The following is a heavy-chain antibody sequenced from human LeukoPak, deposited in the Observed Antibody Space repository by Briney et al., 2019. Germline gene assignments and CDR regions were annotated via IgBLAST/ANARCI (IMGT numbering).Heavy chain of an antibody. Sequence: GGSLRLSCAASGFTFSSYAMSWVRQAPGKGLEWVSYISSSSSTIYYADSVKGRFTISRDNAKNSLYLQMNSLRAEDTAVYYCARDRGGFAFDIWGQGTMVTVSS. CDR2: ISSSSSTI. CDR3: ARDRGGFAFDI. V-gene: IGHV3-48*01. D-gene: IGHD3-16*01. CDR1: GFTFSSYA. J-gene: IGHJ3*02.